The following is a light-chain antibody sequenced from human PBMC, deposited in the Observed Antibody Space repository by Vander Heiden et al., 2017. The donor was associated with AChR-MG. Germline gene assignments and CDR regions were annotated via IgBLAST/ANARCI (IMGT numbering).Light chain of an antibody. CDR1: QFISTY. J-gene: IGKJ1*01. CDR3: QERHNLRT. V-gene: IGKV3-11*01. CDR2: DAS. Sequence: ETVLTQSPATLSLSPGERATLSCRASQFISTYLAWYQQKPGQAPRLLIYDASNRANGIPARFSGSGSGTDFTLTISSLEPEDFAVYYWQERHNLRTFGQGTKVDIK.